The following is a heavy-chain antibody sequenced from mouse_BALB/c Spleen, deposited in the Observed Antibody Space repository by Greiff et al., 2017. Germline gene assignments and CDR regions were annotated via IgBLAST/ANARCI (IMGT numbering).Heavy chain of an antibody. J-gene: IGHJ3*01. Sequence: VQLKQSGPELMKPGASVKISCKASGYSFTSYYMHWVKQSHGKSLEWIGYIDPFNGGTSYNQKFKGKATLTVDKSSSTAYMHLSSLTSEDSAVYYCARGTMITKGFAYWDQGTLVTVSA. V-gene: IGHV1S135*01. CDR3: ARGTMITKGFAY. D-gene: IGHD2-4*01. CDR2: IDPFNGGT. CDR1: GYSFTSYY.